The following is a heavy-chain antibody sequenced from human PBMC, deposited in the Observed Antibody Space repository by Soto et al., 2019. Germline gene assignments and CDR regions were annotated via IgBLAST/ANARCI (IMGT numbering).Heavy chain of an antibody. CDR2: IKQDGSEK. Sequence: SGGSLRLSCAASGFSLSSYLMNWVRQAPGKGLEWVANIKQDGSEKYYVDSVKGRFFISRDNAKNSLYLQVNSLRAEDTAVYYCARDADASGWYHYGMDVWGQGTMVTVSS. V-gene: IGHV3-7*01. J-gene: IGHJ6*02. CDR1: GFSLSSYL. CDR3: ARDADASGWYHYGMDV. D-gene: IGHD6-19*01.